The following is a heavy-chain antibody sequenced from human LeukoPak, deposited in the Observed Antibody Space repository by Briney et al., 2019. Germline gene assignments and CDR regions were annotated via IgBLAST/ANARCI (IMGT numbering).Heavy chain of an antibody. Sequence: SQTLSLTCTVSGGSISSGRYYWSWIRQPAGKGLEWIGRIYDHGSTTYNPSLKSRVTISVDTSKNQFFLKMSSVTAADTAVYYCARVGASDEEAFDIWGQGTMVTVSS. V-gene: IGHV4-61*02. CDR3: ARVGASDEEAFDI. CDR1: GGSISSGRYY. J-gene: IGHJ3*02. D-gene: IGHD1-26*01. CDR2: IYDHGST.